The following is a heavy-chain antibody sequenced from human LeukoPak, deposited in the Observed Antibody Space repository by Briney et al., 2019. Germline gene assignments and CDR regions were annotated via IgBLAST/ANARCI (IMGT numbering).Heavy chain of an antibody. V-gene: IGHV4-34*01. CDR3: ARVNINNWHSCDY. J-gene: IGHJ4*02. D-gene: IGHD1-1*01. CDR2: INHSGST. CDR1: GGSFSGYY. Sequence: SETLSLTCAVYGGSFSGYYWSWIRQPPGKGLEWIGEINHSGSTNYNPSLKSRVTISVDTSKNQFSLKLSSVAAADTAVYYCARVNINNWHSCDYWGQGTLVTVSS.